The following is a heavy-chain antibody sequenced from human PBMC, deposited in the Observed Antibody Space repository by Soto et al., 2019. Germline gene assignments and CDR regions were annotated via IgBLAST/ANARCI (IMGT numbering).Heavy chain of an antibody. D-gene: IGHD3-3*01. CDR1: GYSFTSSW. J-gene: IGHJ5*02. CDR2: INPSDSYT. V-gene: IGHV5-10-1*01. CDR3: ARMNENYDCRFEP. Sequence: PGESLKISCKGSGYSFTSSWNTWVRQMPGKGLERMGRINPSDSYTNYSPTFQRHFTISADKSISTAYLQWSSLKASDTAMYYCARMNENYDCRFEPWGQGTLVAVAS.